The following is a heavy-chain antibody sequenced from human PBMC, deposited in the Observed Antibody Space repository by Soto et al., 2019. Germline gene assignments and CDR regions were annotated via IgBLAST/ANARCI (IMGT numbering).Heavy chain of an antibody. D-gene: IGHD5-18*01. Sequence: SETLSLTCTVSGGSISSGGYFWSWIRQHPEKGLDWIGCIYYSGSTYYNPSLKSRVTISVDTSKNQFSLKLSSVTAADTAVYYCARDLWDTAMVMDVWGQGTTVTVSS. CDR2: IYYSGST. J-gene: IGHJ6*02. V-gene: IGHV4-31*03. CDR3: ARDLWDTAMVMDV. CDR1: GGSISSGGYF.